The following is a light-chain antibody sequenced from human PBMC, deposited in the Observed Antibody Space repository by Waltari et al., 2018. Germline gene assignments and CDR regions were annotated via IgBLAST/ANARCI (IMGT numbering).Light chain of an antibody. CDR3: ALYMGSGIWV. J-gene: IGLJ3*02. CDR1: SGSLSTTSS. CDR2: TAN. Sequence: QTVVTQEPSLSVSPGGTVTLTCSLSSGSLSTTSSATWYKPTPGQAPRTLVYTANARASGVPDRFSGSILGNTAALTITGAQADDESDYYCALYMGSGIWVFGGGTRLTVL. V-gene: IGLV8-61*01.